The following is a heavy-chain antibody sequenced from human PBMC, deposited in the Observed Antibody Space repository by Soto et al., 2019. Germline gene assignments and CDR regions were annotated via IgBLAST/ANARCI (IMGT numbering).Heavy chain of an antibody. Sequence: SETLSLTCTVSGGSISSYYWSWIRQPPGKGLEWIGYIYYSGSTYYNPSLKSRVTISVDTSKNQFSLKLSSVTAADTAVYYCAREDYGDYLFFDYWGQGTLVTVSS. CDR3: AREDYGDYLFFDY. J-gene: IGHJ4*02. CDR1: GGSISSYY. V-gene: IGHV4-59*06. CDR2: IYYSGST. D-gene: IGHD4-17*01.